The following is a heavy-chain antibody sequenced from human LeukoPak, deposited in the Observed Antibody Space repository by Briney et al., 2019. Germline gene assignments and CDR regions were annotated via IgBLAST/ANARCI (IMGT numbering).Heavy chain of an antibody. CDR1: GFTFSSYW. Sequence: GGSLRLSCAASGFTFSSYWMSWVRQAPGKGLEWVVNIKQDGSEKYYVDSVKGRFTISRDNAKNSLYLQMNSLRAEDTAVYYCARDFWSGYYRHWGQGTLVTVSS. CDR3: ARDFWSGYYRH. V-gene: IGHV3-7*01. J-gene: IGHJ4*02. CDR2: IKQDGSEK. D-gene: IGHD3-3*01.